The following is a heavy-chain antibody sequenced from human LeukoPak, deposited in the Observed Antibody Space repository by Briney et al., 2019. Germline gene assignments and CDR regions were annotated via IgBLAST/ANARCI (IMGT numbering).Heavy chain of an antibody. CDR1: GGSISSGDYY. Sequence: SETLSLTCTVSGGSISSGDYYWSWIRQPPGKGLEWIGYIYYSGSTYYNPSLKSRVTISVDTSKNQFSLKLSSVTAADTAAYYCARDMSGYCSSTSCYANWFDPWGQGTLVTVSS. D-gene: IGHD2-2*01. J-gene: IGHJ5*02. CDR3: ARDMSGYCSSTSCYANWFDP. CDR2: IYYSGST. V-gene: IGHV4-30-4*01.